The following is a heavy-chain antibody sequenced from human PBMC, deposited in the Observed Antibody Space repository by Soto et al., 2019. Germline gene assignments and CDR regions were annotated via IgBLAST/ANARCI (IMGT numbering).Heavy chain of an antibody. J-gene: IGHJ4*02. V-gene: IGHV1-2*02. CDR2: INPNSGGT. CDR1: GYTSTGYY. CDR3: ARDLYSGSYYGFEWVPYFDY. Sequence: ASVKVSCKASGYTSTGYYMHWVRQAPGQGLEWMGWINPNSGGTNYAQKFQGRVTMTRDTSISTAYMELSRLRSDDTAVYYCARDLYSGSYYGFEWVPYFDYWGQGTLVTVSS. D-gene: IGHD1-26*01.